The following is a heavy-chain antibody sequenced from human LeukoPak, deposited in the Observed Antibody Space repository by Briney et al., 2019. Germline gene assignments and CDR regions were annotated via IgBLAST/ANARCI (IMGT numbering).Heavy chain of an antibody. Sequence: PGGSLRLSCAASGFTFSGSAMSWVRQAPGEGLEWVSLISYSGANSYYTDSVRGRFTISRDNSKNTLYLQMNSLRAEDTAVYYCAKEEGVVVVAHWGQGTLVTVSS. V-gene: IGHV3-23*01. D-gene: IGHD2-15*01. J-gene: IGHJ1*01. CDR2: ISYSGANS. CDR1: GFTFSGSA. CDR3: AKEEGVVVVAH.